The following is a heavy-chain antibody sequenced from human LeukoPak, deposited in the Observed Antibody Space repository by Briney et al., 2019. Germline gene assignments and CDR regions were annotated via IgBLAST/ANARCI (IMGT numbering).Heavy chain of an antibody. CDR2: IIPIFGTA. V-gene: IGHV1-69*13. CDR1: GGTFSSYA. Sequence: SVKVSCKASGGTFSSYAISWVRQAPGQGLEWMGGIIPIFGTANYAQKFQGRVTITADESTSTAYMELRSLRSDDTAVYYCARGEITTLEDDYWGQGTLVTVSS. D-gene: IGHD3-22*01. CDR3: ARGEITTLEDDY. J-gene: IGHJ4*02.